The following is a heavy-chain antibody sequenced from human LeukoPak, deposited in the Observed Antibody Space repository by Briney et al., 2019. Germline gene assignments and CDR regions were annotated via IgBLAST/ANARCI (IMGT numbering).Heavy chain of an antibody. CDR2: IIPIFGTA. Sequence: SVKVSCKASGGTFISYAISGVRQAPGQGREWMGGIIPIFGTANYAQKFQGRGTITTDESTSTAYMELSSLRSEDTAVYYCAREITMVRGARAGFDYWGQGTLVTVSS. V-gene: IGHV1-69*05. J-gene: IGHJ4*02. CDR1: GGTFISYA. D-gene: IGHD3-10*01. CDR3: AREITMVRGARAGFDY.